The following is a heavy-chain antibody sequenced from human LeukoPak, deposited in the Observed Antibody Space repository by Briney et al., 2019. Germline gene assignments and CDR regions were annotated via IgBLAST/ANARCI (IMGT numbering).Heavy chain of an antibody. CDR3: ARDALANLPVVRRRGLFDY. D-gene: IGHD3-10*01. CDR1: GYTFTDYF. J-gene: IGHJ4*02. V-gene: IGHV1-2*02. Sequence: ASVKVSCKASGYTFTDYFIHWVRQAPRQGLEWMGCINPNSGDTNYAQKFQDRVTMSRDTSISTAYMELSRLRSDDTAVYYCARDALANLPVVRRRGLFDYWGQGTLVTVSS. CDR2: INPNSGDT.